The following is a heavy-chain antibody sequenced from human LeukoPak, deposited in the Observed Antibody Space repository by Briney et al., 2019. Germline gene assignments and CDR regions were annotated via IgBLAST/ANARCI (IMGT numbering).Heavy chain of an antibody. Sequence: SETLSLTCTVSGGSISSGDYYWSWIRQPPGKGLEWIGYIYYSESTYYNPSLKSRVTISVDTSKNQFSLKLSSVTAADTAVYYCASRYCSSTSCLPFDPWGQGTLVTVSS. CDR3: ASRYCSSTSCLPFDP. J-gene: IGHJ5*02. CDR1: GGSISSGDYY. D-gene: IGHD2-2*01. CDR2: IYYSEST. V-gene: IGHV4-30-4*01.